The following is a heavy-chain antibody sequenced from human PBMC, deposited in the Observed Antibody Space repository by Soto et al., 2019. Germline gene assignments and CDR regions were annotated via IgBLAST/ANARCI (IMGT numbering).Heavy chain of an antibody. CDR2: IYSGGST. D-gene: IGHD3-10*01. CDR3: ARGLRSPYYYGSGSYSPLDY. J-gene: IGHJ4*02. Sequence: GGSLRLSCAASGFTVSSNYMSWVRQAPGKGLEWVSVIYSGGSTYYADSVKGRFTISRDNSKNTLYLRMNSLRAEDTAVYYCARGLRSPYYYGSGSYSPLDYWGQGTLVTVSS. V-gene: IGHV3-53*01. CDR1: GFTVSSNY.